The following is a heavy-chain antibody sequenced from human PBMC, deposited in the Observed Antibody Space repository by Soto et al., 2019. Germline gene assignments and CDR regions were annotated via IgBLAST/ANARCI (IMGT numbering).Heavy chain of an antibody. Sequence: QVQLQESGPGLVKPSQTLSLTCTVSGGSISSGDYYWSWIRQPPGKGLEWIGYIYYSEGTYYNPCLKRQVTISVDASKNQYPLKLSSVTAADTAVYYCARLVQLLHGRWFDPWGQGTLVTVSS. CDR3: ARLVQLLHGRWFDP. J-gene: IGHJ5*02. CDR1: GGSISSGDYY. V-gene: IGHV4-30-4*01. CDR2: IYYSEGT. D-gene: IGHD2-15*01.